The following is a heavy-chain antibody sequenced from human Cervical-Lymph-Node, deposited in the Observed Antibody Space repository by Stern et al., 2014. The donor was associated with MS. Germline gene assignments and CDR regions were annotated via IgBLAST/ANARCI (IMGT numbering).Heavy chain of an antibody. CDR1: GFTFSSYA. J-gene: IGHJ4*02. V-gene: IGHV3-23*04. CDR2: ISGSGDST. CDR3: AKEGILVASFDY. Sequence: EVQLVESGGSLVQPGGSLRLSCAASGFTFSSYAMSWVRQAPGKGLEWVSAISGSGDSTYYADSVKGRFTISRDNSKNTLYLQMNSPRADDTAVYYCAKEGILVASFDYWGQGTLGTVSS. D-gene: IGHD6-19*01.